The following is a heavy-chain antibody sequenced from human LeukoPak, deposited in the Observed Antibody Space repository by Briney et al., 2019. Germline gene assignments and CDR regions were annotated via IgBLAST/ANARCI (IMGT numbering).Heavy chain of an antibody. J-gene: IGHJ3*02. CDR1: GGSISSYY. CDR3: AVNYDILTGYSDAFDI. V-gene: IGHV4-59*01. Sequence: SETLSLTCTVSGGSISSYYWSWIRQPPGKGLEWIGYIYYSGSTNYNPSLKSRVTISVDTSKNQSSLKLSSVTAADTAVYYCAVNYDILTGYSDAFDIWGQGTMVTVSS. D-gene: IGHD3-9*01. CDR2: IYYSGST.